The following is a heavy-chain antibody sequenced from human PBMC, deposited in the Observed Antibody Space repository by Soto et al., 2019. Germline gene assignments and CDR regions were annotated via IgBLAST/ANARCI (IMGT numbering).Heavy chain of an antibody. CDR3: ARDLPAGGVRGVIPFDP. CDR1: GFTFRSYG. D-gene: IGHD3-10*01. CDR2: IWYDGSNK. Sequence: PAGGSLRLSCAASGFTFRSYGMHWVRQAPGKGLEWVAVIWYDGSNKYYADSVKGRFTISRDNSKNTLYLQMNSLRAEDTAVYYCARDLPAGGVRGVIPFDPWGQGTLVTVSS. V-gene: IGHV3-33*01. J-gene: IGHJ5*02.